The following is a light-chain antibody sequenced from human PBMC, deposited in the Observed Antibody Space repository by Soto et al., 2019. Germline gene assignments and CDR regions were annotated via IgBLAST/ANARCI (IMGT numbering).Light chain of an antibody. CDR1: SSDVANNNL. CDR3: CSYAGNYSPV. CDR2: EAS. J-gene: IGLJ1*01. Sequence: QSVLTQPASVSGSPGQWISISCTGTSSDVANNNLVSWYQQHPGKAPKFVIYEASKRPSGVSNRFSGSKSGNTASLTISGLQAEDEADYYCCSYAGNYSPVFGTGTKLTVL. V-gene: IGLV2-23*01.